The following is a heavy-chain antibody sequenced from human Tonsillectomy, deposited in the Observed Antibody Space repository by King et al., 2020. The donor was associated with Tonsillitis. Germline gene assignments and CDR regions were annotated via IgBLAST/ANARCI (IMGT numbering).Heavy chain of an antibody. J-gene: IGHJ6*02. Sequence: VQLVESGGGLVQPGGSLKLSCAASGFTFSGSAMHWVRQASGEGLEWVGRIRSKANSYATVYAATVKGRFTISRDDSKNTAYRQMNSLKTEDTDVYYCTGRVVAASRGMDVWGQGTTVTVSS. D-gene: IGHD2-15*01. CDR3: TGRVVAASRGMDV. CDR2: IRSKANSYAT. CDR1: GFTFSGSA. V-gene: IGHV3-73*02.